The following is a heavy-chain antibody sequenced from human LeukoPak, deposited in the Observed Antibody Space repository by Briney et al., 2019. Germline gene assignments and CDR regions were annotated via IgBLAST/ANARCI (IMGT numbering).Heavy chain of an antibody. CDR3: ARRAVAGNPRLPLDY. Sequence: ASVKVSCKASGYTFTGYYMHWVRQAPGQGLEWMGWINPNSGGTNYAQKFQGRVTMTRDTSISTAYMELSRLRSDDTAVYYCARRAVAGNPRLPLDYWGQGTLVTVSS. D-gene: IGHD6-19*01. V-gene: IGHV1-2*02. CDR2: INPNSGGT. J-gene: IGHJ4*02. CDR1: GYTFTGYY.